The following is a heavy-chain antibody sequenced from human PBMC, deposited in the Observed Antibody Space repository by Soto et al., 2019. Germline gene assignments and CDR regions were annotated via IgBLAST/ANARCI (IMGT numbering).Heavy chain of an antibody. V-gene: IGHV1-69*13. CDR2: IIPIFGTA. D-gene: IGHD1-20*01. CDR1: GGTFSSYA. J-gene: IGHJ3*02. Sequence: SVKVSCKASGGTFSSYAISWVRQAPGQGLEWMGGIIPIFGTANYAQKFQGRVTITADESTSTAYMELSSLRSEDTAVYYCARGGGGITGTRGAFDIWGQGTMVTVSS. CDR3: ARGGGGITGTRGAFDI.